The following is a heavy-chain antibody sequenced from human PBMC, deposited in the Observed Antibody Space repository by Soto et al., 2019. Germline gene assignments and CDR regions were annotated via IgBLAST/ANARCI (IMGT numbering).Heavy chain of an antibody. CDR3: ARNMILEWWVDYNWFDP. CDR1: GGSFSGYY. CDR2: INHSGST. V-gene: IGHV4-34*01. Sequence: PSETLSLTCAVYGGSFSGYYWSWIRQPPGKGLEWIGEINHSGSTNYNPSLKSRVTISVDTSKNQFSLKLSSVTAADTAVYYCARNMILEWWVDYNWFDPWGQGTLVTVSS. J-gene: IGHJ5*02. D-gene: IGHD3-3*01.